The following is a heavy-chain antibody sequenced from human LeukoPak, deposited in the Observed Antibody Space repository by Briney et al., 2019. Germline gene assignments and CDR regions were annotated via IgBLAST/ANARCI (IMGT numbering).Heavy chain of an antibody. D-gene: IGHD1-26*01. CDR1: GFTFSSYA. CDR3: ARGRQRSWYSGSWGHY. V-gene: IGHV3-64*01. Sequence: GGSLRLSCAASGFTFSSYAMHWVRQAPGKGLEYVSAISSNGGSTYYANSVKGRFTISRDNSKNTLYLQMGSLRAEDMAVYYCARGRQRSWYSGSWGHYWGQGTLVTVSS. CDR2: ISSNGGST. J-gene: IGHJ4*02.